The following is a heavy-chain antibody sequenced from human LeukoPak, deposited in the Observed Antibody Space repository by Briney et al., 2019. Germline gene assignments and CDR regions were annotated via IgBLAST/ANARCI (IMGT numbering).Heavy chain of an antibody. CDR2: ISDDGRSK. V-gene: IGHV3-30*18. Sequence: GGSLRLSCVASGFSFISYGMHWVRQAPGKGLEWVGVISDDGRSKDYADSVKGRFTISRDNSKDTLYLQMNSLRAEDTAVYYCAKRPSDYGDYVSYFDYWGRGTLVTVSS. J-gene: IGHJ4*02. CDR1: GFSFISYG. CDR3: AKRPSDYGDYVSYFDY. D-gene: IGHD4-17*01.